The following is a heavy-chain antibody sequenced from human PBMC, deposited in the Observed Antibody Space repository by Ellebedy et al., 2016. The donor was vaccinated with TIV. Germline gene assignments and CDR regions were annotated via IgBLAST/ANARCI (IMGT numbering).Heavy chain of an antibody. Sequence: SETLSLXCTVSGGSIRSRNYYWGWLRQPPGKGLEWIGSIFYSGTTYYNPSLRSRVSISVDTSKNQFFLKVNSVTAADTALYYCARPQQLIFDAFDIWGRGTMVTVSS. J-gene: IGHJ3*02. V-gene: IGHV4-39*01. CDR3: ARPQQLIFDAFDI. CDR2: IFYSGTT. D-gene: IGHD6-13*01. CDR1: GGSIRSRNYY.